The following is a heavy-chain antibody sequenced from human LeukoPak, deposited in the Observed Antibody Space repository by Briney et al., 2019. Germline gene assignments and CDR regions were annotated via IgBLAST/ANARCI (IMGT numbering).Heavy chain of an antibody. CDR3: ARDLSGGSGSPTS. Sequence: SETLSLTYTVSGGSINSNLDYWGWLRQPPGKGLDWIGSLYYSGTTYYNPSLKSRVTISVDKSKNQFSLKLSSVTAADTAVYYCARDLSGGSGSPTSWGQGTLVTVSS. J-gene: IGHJ4*02. V-gene: IGHV4-39*07. D-gene: IGHD3-10*01. CDR2: LYYSGTT. CDR1: GGSINSNLDY.